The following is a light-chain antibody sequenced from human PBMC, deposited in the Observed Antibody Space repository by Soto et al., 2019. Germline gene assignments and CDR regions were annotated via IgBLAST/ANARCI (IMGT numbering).Light chain of an antibody. Sequence: EIVLTQSPGTLSLSVGERATLSCRASQSVSGYLAWYQQTPGQAPRLLIYDASNRATGIPDRFSGSGSGTDFTLTINRLEPEDFTVYYCQQYGSSPLTLGGGNTVYIK. CDR3: QQYGSSPLT. CDR1: QSVSGY. V-gene: IGKV3-20*01. J-gene: IGKJ4*01. CDR2: DAS.